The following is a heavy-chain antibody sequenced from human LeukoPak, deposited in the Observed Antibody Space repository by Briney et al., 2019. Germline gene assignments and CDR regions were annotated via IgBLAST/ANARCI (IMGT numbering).Heavy chain of an antibody. CDR1: GYTFTVYY. Sequence: ASVKVSCKASGYTFTVYYMHWERQAPGQGPEWMGWIIPNSGGTKYAQKFQGRVNMTRDTSISTAYMELSRLTSDDTAVYYCARRQGMERPLDYWGQGTLVTVSS. D-gene: IGHD1-1*01. CDR2: IIPNSGGT. CDR3: ARRQGMERPLDY. J-gene: IGHJ4*02. V-gene: IGHV1-2*02.